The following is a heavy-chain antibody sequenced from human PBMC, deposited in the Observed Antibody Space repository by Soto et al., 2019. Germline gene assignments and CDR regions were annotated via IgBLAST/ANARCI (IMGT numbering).Heavy chain of an antibody. CDR2: INPSGGST. CDR1: GYTFTSYY. V-gene: IGHV1-46*01. CDR3: ARVMVRGVIKGNWFDP. D-gene: IGHD3-10*01. J-gene: IGHJ5*02. Sequence: RASVKVSCKVSGYTFTSYYMHWVRQAPGQGLEWMGIINPSGGSTSYAQKFQGRVTMTRDTSTSTVYMELSSLRSEDTAVYYCARVMVRGVIKGNWFDPWGQGTLVTVSS.